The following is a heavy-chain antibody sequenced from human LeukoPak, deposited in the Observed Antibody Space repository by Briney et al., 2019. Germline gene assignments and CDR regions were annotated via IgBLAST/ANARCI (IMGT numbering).Heavy chain of an antibody. CDR1: GGSISSYY. J-gene: IGHJ2*01. D-gene: IGHD3-10*01. V-gene: IGHV4-59*08. CDR2: IYYSGST. Sequence: PSETLSLTCTVSGGSISSYYWSWIRQPPGKGLEWIGYIYYSGSTNYNPSLKSRVTISVDTSKNQFSLKLSSVTAADTAVYYCARRAVRGVNTGTVWYFDLWGRGTLVTVSS. CDR3: ARRAVRGVNTGTVWYFDL.